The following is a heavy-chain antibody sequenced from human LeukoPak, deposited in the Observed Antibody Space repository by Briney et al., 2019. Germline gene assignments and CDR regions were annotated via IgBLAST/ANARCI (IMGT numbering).Heavy chain of an antibody. CDR3: ARDRTATMIVVVTLQDYGMDV. CDR2: ISSSSSYI. D-gene: IGHD3-22*01. CDR1: GFTFSSYS. Sequence: GGSLRLSCAASGFTFSSYSMNWVRQAPGKGLEWVSSISSSSSYIYYAVSVKGRFTISRDNAKNSLYLQMNSLRAEDTAVYYCARDRTATMIVVVTLQDYGMDVWGQGTTVTVSS. J-gene: IGHJ6*02. V-gene: IGHV3-21*01.